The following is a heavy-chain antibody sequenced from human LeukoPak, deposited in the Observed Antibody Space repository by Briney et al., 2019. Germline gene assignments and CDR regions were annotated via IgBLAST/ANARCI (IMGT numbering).Heavy chain of an antibody. Sequence: GASVKVSCKASGYTFTSYGNSWVRQAPGQGLEWMGWISAYNGNTNYAQKLQGRVTMTTDTSTSTAYMELRSLRSDDTAVYYCARVGYDFWSGSLFDAFDIWGQGTMVTVSS. CDR3: ARVGYDFWSGSLFDAFDI. J-gene: IGHJ3*02. CDR1: GYTFTSYG. D-gene: IGHD3-3*01. CDR2: ISAYNGNT. V-gene: IGHV1-18*01.